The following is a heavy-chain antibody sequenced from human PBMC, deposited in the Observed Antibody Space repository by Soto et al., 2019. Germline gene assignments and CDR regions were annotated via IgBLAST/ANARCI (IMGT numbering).Heavy chain of an antibody. CDR2: IWYDGRNK. J-gene: IGHJ4*02. CDR3: ARDQLGDVGDTPDY. V-gene: IGHV3-33*01. D-gene: IGHD1-26*01. CDR1: GFTFSSYG. Sequence: GGSLRLSCAASGFTFSSYGMHWVRQAPGKGLEWVTFIWYDGRNKYYADSVKGRFTISRDNSKNTLYLQMTRLRAEDTAVYYCARDQLGDVGDTPDYGGQEALDTVSS.